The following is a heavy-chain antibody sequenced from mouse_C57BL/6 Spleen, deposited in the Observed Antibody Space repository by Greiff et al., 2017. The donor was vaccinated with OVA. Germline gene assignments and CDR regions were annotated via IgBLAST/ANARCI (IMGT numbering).Heavy chain of an antibody. CDR1: GYTFTDYN. CDR2: INPNNGGT. V-gene: IGHV1-18*01. Sequence: VQLKESGPELVKPGASVKIPCKASGYTFTDYNMDWVKQSHGKSLEWIGDINPNNGGTIYNQKFMGKATLTVDKSSSTAYMELRSLTSEDTAVYYCARAEDSHGAFAYWGQGTLVTVSA. J-gene: IGHJ3*01. CDR3: ARAEDSHGAFAY.